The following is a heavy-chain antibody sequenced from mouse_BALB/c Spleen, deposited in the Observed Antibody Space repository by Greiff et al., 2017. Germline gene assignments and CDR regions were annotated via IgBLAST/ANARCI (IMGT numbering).Heavy chain of an antibody. CDR3: NAGDTTATLD. Sequence: VQLKESGAELVRSGASVKLSCTASGFNIKDYYMHWVKQRPEQGLEWIGWIDPENGDTEYAPKFQGKATMTADTSSNTAYLQLSSLTSEDTAVYYCNAGDTTATLDWGQGTLVTVSA. CDR1: GFNIKDYY. D-gene: IGHD1-2*01. CDR2: IDPENGDT. J-gene: IGHJ3*01. V-gene: IGHV14-4*02.